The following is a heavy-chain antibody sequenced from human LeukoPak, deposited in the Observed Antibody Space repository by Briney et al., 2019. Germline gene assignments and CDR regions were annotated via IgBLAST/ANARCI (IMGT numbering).Heavy chain of an antibody. CDR1: GFTFSSYA. J-gene: IGHJ4*02. D-gene: IGHD2-2*01. CDR2: LSGSGGST. V-gene: IGHV3-23*01. CDR3: ARDTKYAFDN. Sequence: PGGSLRLSCAASGFTFSSYAMSWVRQAPGKGLEWVSTLSGSGGSTYYADSVKGRFTISRDNSKNTLYLQMNSLRVEDTAVYYCARDTKYAFDNWGQGTLVTVSS.